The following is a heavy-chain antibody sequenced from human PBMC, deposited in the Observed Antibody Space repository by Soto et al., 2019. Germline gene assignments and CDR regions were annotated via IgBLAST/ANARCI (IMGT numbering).Heavy chain of an antibody. CDR2: ISWNSGSI. CDR3: AKDIKCSSTSCYFPAFDI. D-gene: IGHD2-2*01. CDR1: GFTFDDYA. J-gene: IGHJ3*02. Sequence: EVQLVESGGGLVQPGRSLRLSCAASGFTFDDYAMHWVRQAPGKGLAWASGISWNSGSIGYADSVKGRFTISRDNAKNSLYLQMNSLRAEDTALYHCAKDIKCSSTSCYFPAFDIWGQGTMVTVSS. V-gene: IGHV3-9*01.